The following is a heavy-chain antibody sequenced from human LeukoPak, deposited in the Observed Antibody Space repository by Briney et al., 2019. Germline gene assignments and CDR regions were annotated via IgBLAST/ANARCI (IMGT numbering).Heavy chain of an antibody. V-gene: IGHV4-34*01. D-gene: IGHD1-7*01. CDR2: INHSGST. CDR3: ARRNYPYCYDF. CDR1: GGSFSGYY. J-gene: IGHJ4*02. Sequence: SETLSLTCAVFGGSFSGYYWSWIRQPPGKGLEWIGEINHSGSTNYNPSLKSRVTISVDTSKNQFSLKLSSVTAADTAVYYCARRNYPYCYDFWGPGILVTVSS.